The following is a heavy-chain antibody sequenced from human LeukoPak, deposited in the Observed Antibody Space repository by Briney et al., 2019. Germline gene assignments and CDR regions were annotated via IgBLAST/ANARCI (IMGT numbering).Heavy chain of an antibody. D-gene: IGHD3-10*02. Sequence: ASAKVSFKASGYTFTSYDINWVGQATGQGGEGMGWMNPNSGNTGYAQKFQGRVTMTRNTSITTAYMELRRLRSEDTAVYYCARGFVRTTVYMDVWGKGTTVTISS. J-gene: IGHJ6*03. CDR3: ARGFVRTTVYMDV. CDR2: MNPNSGNT. CDR1: GYTFTSYD. V-gene: IGHV1-8*01.